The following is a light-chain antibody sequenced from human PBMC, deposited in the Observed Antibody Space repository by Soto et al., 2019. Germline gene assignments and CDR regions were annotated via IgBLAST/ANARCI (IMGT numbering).Light chain of an antibody. CDR3: QQYHNSPRT. CDR2: GAS. CDR1: QSVSNNY. Sequence: EIVLTQSPCTLSLSPGERATLSCRATQSVSNNYLAWYQQKPGQAPRLLIYGASSRATGIPDRFSGSGSGTEFTLTISRLQSEDFAVYYCQQYHNSPRTFGGGTKVDIK. J-gene: IGKJ4*02. V-gene: IGKV3-20*01.